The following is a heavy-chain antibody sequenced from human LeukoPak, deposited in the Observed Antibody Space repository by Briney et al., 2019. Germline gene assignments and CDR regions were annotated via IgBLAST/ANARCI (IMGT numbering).Heavy chain of an antibody. J-gene: IGHJ4*02. D-gene: IGHD3-3*01. CDR3: ARRLSGYFYSDN. V-gene: IGHV4-59*08. CDR1: GDSISSYY. CDR2: IYYSGST. Sequence: PSETLSLTCTVSGDSISSYYWSWIRQPPGKGLEWIGHIYYSGSTKYNPSLKSRVTISVDTSKNQFSLKLYSVTATDTAVYYCARRLSGYFYSDNWGQGALVTVSS.